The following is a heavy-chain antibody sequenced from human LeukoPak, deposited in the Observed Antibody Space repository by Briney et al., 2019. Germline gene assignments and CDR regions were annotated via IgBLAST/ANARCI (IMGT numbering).Heavy chain of an antibody. V-gene: IGHV4-4*02. CDR2: VSLSGLT. CDR1: GGSVTSTNW. D-gene: IGHD2-8*01. J-gene: IGHJ4*02. Sequence: SETLSLTCDVSGGSVTSTNWWTWVRPPPGQGLEWIGEVSLSGLTNYNPSLSSRVIMALDTSKNHLSLNLTSVTAADTAVYYCSRENGAFSPFGYWGQGTLVTVPS. CDR3: SRENGAFSPFGY.